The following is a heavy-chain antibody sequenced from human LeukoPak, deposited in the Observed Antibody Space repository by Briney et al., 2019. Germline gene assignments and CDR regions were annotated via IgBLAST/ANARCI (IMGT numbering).Heavy chain of an antibody. CDR3: TRGRLTMT. V-gene: IGHV3-7*01. Sequence: AGGSLRLSCAASGFTFSSSWMSWVRQAPGKGLEWVANIKEDGSEKCCVEPVKGRFSISRDNAKNSLYLQMNSLRVEDTAVYYCTRGRLTMTWGQGTLVTVSS. J-gene: IGHJ5*02. D-gene: IGHD3-22*01. CDR1: GFTFSSSW. CDR2: IKEDGSEK.